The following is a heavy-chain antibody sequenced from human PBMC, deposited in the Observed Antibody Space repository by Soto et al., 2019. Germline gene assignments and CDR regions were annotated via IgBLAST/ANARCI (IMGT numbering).Heavy chain of an antibody. V-gene: IGHV1-2*04. Sequence: QVQLVQSGAEVKKPGASVKVSCKASGYTFTGYYMHWVRQAPGQGLEWMGWINPNSGGTNYAQKFQGWVTMTRDTSISTAYMELSRLRSDDTAVYYCARGQIHNCSGGSCYSPPYYYFDYWGQGTLVTVSS. D-gene: IGHD2-15*01. J-gene: IGHJ4*02. CDR3: ARGQIHNCSGGSCYSPPYYYFDY. CDR1: GYTFTGYY. CDR2: INPNSGGT.